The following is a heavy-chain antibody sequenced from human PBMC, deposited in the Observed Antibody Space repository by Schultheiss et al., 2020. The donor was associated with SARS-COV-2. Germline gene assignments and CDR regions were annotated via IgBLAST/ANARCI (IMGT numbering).Heavy chain of an antibody. CDR1: GFIFSNYG. J-gene: IGHJ6*02. CDR3: ARVNYGGNSLYYYYYGMDV. V-gene: IGHV3-33*01. CDR2: TWYDGSNK. D-gene: IGHD4-23*01. Sequence: GGSLRLSCAASGFIFSNYGMHWVRQAPGKGLEWVAVTWYDGSNKYYADSVKGRFTISRDNSKNTLYLQMNSLRAEDTAVYYCARVNYGGNSLYYYYYGMDVWGQGTTVTVSS.